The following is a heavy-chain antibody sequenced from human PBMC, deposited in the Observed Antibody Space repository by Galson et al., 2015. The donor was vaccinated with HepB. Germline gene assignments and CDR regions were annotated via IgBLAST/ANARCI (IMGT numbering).Heavy chain of an antibody. Sequence: FLRLSCAASGFTFRSYSMHWVRQAPGKGLEWLSVISYDGSYTYYADSVKGRFTVSRDNSKNTVYLQMSSLRAGDTAVYYCARDLVIYHDSGSCYLWGQGTLVSVSS. V-gene: IGHV3-30*04. CDR3: ARDLVIYHDSGSCYL. D-gene: IGHD3-10*01. J-gene: IGHJ4*02. CDR1: GFTFRSYS. CDR2: ISYDGSYT.